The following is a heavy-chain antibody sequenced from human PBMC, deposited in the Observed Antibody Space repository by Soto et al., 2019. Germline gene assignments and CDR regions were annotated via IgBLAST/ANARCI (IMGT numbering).Heavy chain of an antibody. V-gene: IGHV1-69*13. Sequence: ASVKVSCKASGCTFSSYRFNWVRQARGQGLEWLGGIVPIYRTADYAQKFQGRVTITADESTRTVYLELSSLKSQDTALYYCARDSGAKLSSSWGQGTLGTVS. CDR1: GCTFSSYR. J-gene: IGHJ4*02. D-gene: IGHD6-13*01. CDR3: ARDSGAKLSSS. CDR2: IVPIYRTA.